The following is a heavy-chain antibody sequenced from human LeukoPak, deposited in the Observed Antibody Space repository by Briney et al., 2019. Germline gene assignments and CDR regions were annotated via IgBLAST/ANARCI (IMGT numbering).Heavy chain of an antibody. CDR1: GFTVSSNY. CDR3: AKDWTTATGTAVPFDY. Sequence: PGGSLRLSCAASGFTVSSNYMSWVRQAPGKGLEWVSVIYSGGSTYYADSVKGRFTISRDNSKNTLYLQMNSLRAEDTAVYYCAKDWTTATGTAVPFDYWGQGTLVTVSS. V-gene: IGHV3-53*01. D-gene: IGHD1-1*01. J-gene: IGHJ4*02. CDR2: IYSGGST.